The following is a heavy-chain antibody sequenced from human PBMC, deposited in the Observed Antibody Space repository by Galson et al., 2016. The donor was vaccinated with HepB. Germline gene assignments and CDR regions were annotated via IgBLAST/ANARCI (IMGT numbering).Heavy chain of an antibody. CDR2: ISWDGYTT. D-gene: IGHD6-13*01. Sequence: SLRLSCAASGFNFDDYNMHWVRQPPGKGLEWVSLISWDGYTTYYADSVKGRFTISRDNNKDSLSLQMNTLRTEDTALYYCAKVLLSYASSAALPDSWGQGTLVTVSS. J-gene: IGHJ5*01. V-gene: IGHV3-43*01. CDR3: AKVLLSYASSAALPDS. CDR1: GFNFDDYN.